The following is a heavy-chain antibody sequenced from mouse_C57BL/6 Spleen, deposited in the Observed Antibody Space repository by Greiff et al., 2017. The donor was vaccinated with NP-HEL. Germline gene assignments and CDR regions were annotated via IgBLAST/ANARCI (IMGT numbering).Heavy chain of an antibody. CDR3: ASIYYDPYYAMDY. J-gene: IGHJ4*01. V-gene: IGHV7-3*01. CDR2: IRNKANGYTT. Sequence: EVQGVESGGGLVQPGGSLSLSCAASGFTFTDYYMSWVRQPPGKALEWLGFIRNKANGYTTEYSASVKGRFTISRDNSQSILYLQMNALRAEDSATYYCASIYYDPYYAMDYWGQGTSVTVSS. D-gene: IGHD2-4*01. CDR1: GFTFTDYY.